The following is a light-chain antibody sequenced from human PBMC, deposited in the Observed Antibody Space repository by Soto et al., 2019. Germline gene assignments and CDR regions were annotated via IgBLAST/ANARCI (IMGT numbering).Light chain of an antibody. V-gene: IGKV1-5*01. J-gene: IGKJ1*01. CDR3: QHYNSYSEA. CDR1: QTIATW. CDR2: DAS. Sequence: DIQMTQSPSTLSASLGDRVTITCRASQTIATWLAWYQQKPGTAPKLLIYDASTLEGGVPSRFSGSGSGTEFTLTISSLQPDDFATYYCQHYNSYSEAFGQGTKVDIK.